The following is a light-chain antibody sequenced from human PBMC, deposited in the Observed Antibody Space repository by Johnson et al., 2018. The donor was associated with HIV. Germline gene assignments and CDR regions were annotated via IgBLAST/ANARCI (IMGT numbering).Light chain of an antibody. V-gene: IGLV1-51*02. CDR3: GTWDSSLGASYV. CDR2: ENN. J-gene: IGLJ1*01. Sequence: QSVLTQPPSVSAAPGQKVTISCSGSSSNIGDNYVSWYQQLPGTAPKVLIYENNERPSGIPDRFSGSRSGTSATLGITGLQTGDEADYYCGTWDSSLGASYVFGTGTKCNVL. CDR1: SSNIGDNY.